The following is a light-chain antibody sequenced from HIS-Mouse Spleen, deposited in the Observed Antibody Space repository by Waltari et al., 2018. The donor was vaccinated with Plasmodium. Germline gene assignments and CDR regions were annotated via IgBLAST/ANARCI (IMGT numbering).Light chain of an antibody. CDR3: SSYTSSSTLDV. CDR2: EVS. J-gene: IGLJ1*01. CDR1: SSDVVGYNY. Sequence: QSALTQPASVSGSPGQSITISCTGTSSDVVGYNYVSWYQQHPGKAPRRLIYEVSKRPSGVSNRCSGTKSGKTSSLTIAWLQAEDEADYYCSSYTSSSTLDVFGTGTKVTVL. V-gene: IGLV2-14*01.